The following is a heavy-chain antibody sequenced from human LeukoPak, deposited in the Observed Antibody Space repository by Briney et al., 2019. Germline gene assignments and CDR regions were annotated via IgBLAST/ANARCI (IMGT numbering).Heavy chain of an antibody. V-gene: IGHV4-39*07. J-gene: IGHJ6*02. Sequence: PSETLSLTCTVSGGSISSSSYYWGWIRQPPGKGLEWIGSIYYSGSTYYNPSLKSRVTISVDTSKNQFSLKLSSVTAADTAVYYCARDRGWFGELPPYYYYYGMDVWGQGTTVTVSS. CDR3: ARDRGWFGELPPYYYYYGMDV. CDR2: IYYSGST. CDR1: GGSISSSSYY. D-gene: IGHD3-10*01.